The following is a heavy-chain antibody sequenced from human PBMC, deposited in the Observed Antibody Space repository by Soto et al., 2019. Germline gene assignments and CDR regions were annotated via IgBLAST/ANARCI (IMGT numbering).Heavy chain of an antibody. V-gene: IGHV3-49*04. D-gene: IGHD2-15*01. CDR1: GLKFDKYA. CDR2: IRNQSYDETT. J-gene: IGHJ4*02. CDR3: TRAQSPAVASFFDS. Sequence: GGSLRLSCTVAGLKFDKYAINWVRQAPGKGLEWVGLIRNQSYDETTQYAASVNGRFTISRGNSNKIAYLQMESLKTEDSALYYCTRAQSPAVASFFDSWGRGNLVTVSS.